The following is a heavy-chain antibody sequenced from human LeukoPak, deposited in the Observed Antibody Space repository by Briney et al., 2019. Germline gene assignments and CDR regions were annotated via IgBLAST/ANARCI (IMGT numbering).Heavy chain of an antibody. Sequence: SVKVSCKASGYTFTSYGISWVRQAPGQGLEWMGGIIPIFGTANYAQKFQGRVTITADESTSTAYMELSSLRSEDTAVYYCARVLFTMVLNDAFDIWGQGTMVTVSS. D-gene: IGHD4-23*01. CDR2: IIPIFGTA. CDR3: ARVLFTMVLNDAFDI. V-gene: IGHV1-69*13. CDR1: GYTFTSYG. J-gene: IGHJ3*02.